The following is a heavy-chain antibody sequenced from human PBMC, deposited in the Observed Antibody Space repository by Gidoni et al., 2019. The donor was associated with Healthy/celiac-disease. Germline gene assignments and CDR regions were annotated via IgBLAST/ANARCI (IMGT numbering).Heavy chain of an antibody. V-gene: IGHV1-69*01. D-gene: IGHD4-17*01. J-gene: IGHJ4*02. CDR2: IIPIFGTA. CDR1: GGTFSSYA. CDR3: AKALRMTTVTTLSTFDY. Sequence: QVQLVQSGAEVKKPGSSVKVSCKASGGTFSSYAISWVRQAPGQGLEWMGGIIPIFGTANYAQKFQGRVTITADESTSTAYMELSSLRSEDTAVYYCAKALRMTTVTTLSTFDYWGQGTLVTVSS.